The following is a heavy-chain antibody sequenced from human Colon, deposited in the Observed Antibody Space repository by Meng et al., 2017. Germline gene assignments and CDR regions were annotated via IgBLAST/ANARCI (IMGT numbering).Heavy chain of an antibody. V-gene: IGHV3-7*01. Sequence: GESLKISCVASGFTFSDYWMHWVRQAPGRGLEWVANIRQDGSDKNYVDSVRGRFTISRDNANNLLYLQMSSLSPEDTADYYCARDSGYGRGDGWHDALDVWGQGTKVTVSS. CDR2: IRQDGSDK. CDR3: ARDSGYGRGDGWHDALDV. D-gene: IGHD2-21*02. CDR1: GFTFSDYW. J-gene: IGHJ3*01.